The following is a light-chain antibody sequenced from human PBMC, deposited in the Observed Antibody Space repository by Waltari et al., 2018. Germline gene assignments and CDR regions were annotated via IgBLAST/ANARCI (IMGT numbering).Light chain of an antibody. CDR1: SSNIGSNS. V-gene: IGLV1-44*01. CDR3: AAWDDSLNGVV. J-gene: IGLJ2*01. CDR2: GNY. Sequence: QSVLTQPPSASGTPGQRVTISCSGSSSNIGSNSVNWYQQLPGTAPELLVYGNYQRPAGVPDRVSGSKSGTSASLAISGLQSQDEADYYCAAWDDSLNGVVFGGGTKLTV.